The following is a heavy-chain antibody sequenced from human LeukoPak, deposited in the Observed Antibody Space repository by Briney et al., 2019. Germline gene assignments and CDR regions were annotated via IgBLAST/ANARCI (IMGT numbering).Heavy chain of an antibody. CDR3: ARDNSMHERGWWFDP. J-gene: IGHJ5*02. CDR2: INPNSGGT. V-gene: IGHV1-2*02. D-gene: IGHD4-23*01. Sequence: ASVKVSCKASGYTFTGYYMHWVRQATGQGLEWMGWINPNSGGTNYAQKFQGRVTMTRDTSISTAYMELSRLRSDDTAVYYCARDNSMHERGWWFDPWGQGTLVTVSS. CDR1: GYTFTGYY.